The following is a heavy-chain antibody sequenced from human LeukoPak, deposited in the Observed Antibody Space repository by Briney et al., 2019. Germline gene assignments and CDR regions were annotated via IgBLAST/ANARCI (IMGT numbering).Heavy chain of an antibody. CDR3: TRQYSSTWYYFDY. J-gene: IGHJ4*02. Sequence: GESLQISCTGSGYTFSNYWIAWVRQMPGKGLEGMGIIYPADSDTKYSPSFQGQVSISADKFINTAYLQWSSLKASDTAIYYCTRQYSSTWYYFDYWGQGTLVTASS. V-gene: IGHV5-51*01. CDR2: IYPADSDT. CDR1: GYTFSNYW. D-gene: IGHD6-13*01.